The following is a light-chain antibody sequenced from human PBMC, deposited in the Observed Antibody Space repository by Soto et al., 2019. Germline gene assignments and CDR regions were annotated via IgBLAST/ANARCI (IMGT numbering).Light chain of an antibody. V-gene: IGKV1-39*01. CDR1: QTISTY. J-gene: IGKJ3*01. CDR3: QQSYSTPFT. Sequence: IQMTQSPSSLAASVGDRITITCRASQTISTYVNWYQQKPGKAPNLLIYAASRLQSGVPSRFSGSGSGTDFTLTISSLQPADFATYYCQQSYSTPFTFGPGTKVDIK. CDR2: AAS.